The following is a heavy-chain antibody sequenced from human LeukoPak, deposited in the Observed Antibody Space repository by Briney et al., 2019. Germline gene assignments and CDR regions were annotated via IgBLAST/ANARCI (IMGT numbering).Heavy chain of an antibody. J-gene: IGHJ4*02. CDR2: ISSSSSYI. CDR3: ARGRGRGYSYGGFLDYFDY. CDR1: GFTFSSYA. Sequence: GGSLRLSCAASGFTFSSYAMSWVRQAPGKGLEWVSSISSSSSYIYYADSVKGRFTISRDNAKNSLYLQMNSLRAEDTAVYYCARGRGRGYSYGGFLDYFDYWGQGTLVTVSS. D-gene: IGHD5-18*01. V-gene: IGHV3-21*01.